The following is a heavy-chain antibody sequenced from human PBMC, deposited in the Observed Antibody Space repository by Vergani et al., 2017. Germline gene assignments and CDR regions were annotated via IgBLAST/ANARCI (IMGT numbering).Heavy chain of an antibody. V-gene: IGHV3-21*01. CDR1: GFTFSSYS. CDR2: ISSSSSYI. CDR3: ARGGLTVTTLLVD. Sequence: EVQLVESGGGLVKPGGSLRLSCAASGFTFSSYSMNLVRQAPGKGLEWVSSISSSSSYIYYADSVKGRFTISRDNAKNSLYLQINSLRAEDTAVYYCARGGLTVTTLLVDWGQGTLVTVSS. D-gene: IGHD4-17*01. J-gene: IGHJ4*02.